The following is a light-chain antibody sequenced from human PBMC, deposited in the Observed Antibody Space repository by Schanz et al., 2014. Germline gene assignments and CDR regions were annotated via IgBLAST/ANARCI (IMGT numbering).Light chain of an antibody. CDR3: CSYAGIHWV. J-gene: IGLJ3*02. CDR1: SSDVGGYNY. V-gene: IGLV2-8*01. CDR2: EVS. Sequence: QSALTQPPSASGSPGQSVTFSCTGTSSDVGGYNYVSWYQQHPGKAPKLMIYEVSKRPSGVPDRFSGSKSGNTASLTVSGLQAEDEADYYCCSYAGIHWVFGGGTKLTVL.